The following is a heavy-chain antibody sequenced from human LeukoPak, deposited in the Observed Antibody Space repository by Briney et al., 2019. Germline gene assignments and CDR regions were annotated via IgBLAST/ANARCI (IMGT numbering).Heavy chain of an antibody. J-gene: IGHJ4*02. Sequence: GGSLRLSCAASGFTFSSYGMHWVRQAPGKGLEWVAVISYDGSNKYYADSVKGRFIISRDNSKNTLNLQMNSLRAEDTAVYYCARDFYDTSGYHYDYWGQGTLVTVSS. V-gene: IGHV3-30*03. CDR1: GFTFSSYG. CDR3: ARDFYDTSGYHYDY. D-gene: IGHD3-22*01. CDR2: ISYDGSNK.